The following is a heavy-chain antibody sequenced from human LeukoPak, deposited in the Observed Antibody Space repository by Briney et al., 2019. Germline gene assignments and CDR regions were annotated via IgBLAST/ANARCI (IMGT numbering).Heavy chain of an antibody. Sequence: ASVKVSCKASGYTFTSYYMHWVRQAPGQGLEWVGIINPSGGSISYAQKFQGRVTMTRDTSTSTVYMELSSLRSEDTAVYYCAAAGWFGELSDYWGQGTLVTVSS. J-gene: IGHJ4*02. CDR2: INPSGGSI. CDR1: GYTFTSYY. V-gene: IGHV1-46*01. CDR3: AAAGWFGELSDY. D-gene: IGHD3-10*01.